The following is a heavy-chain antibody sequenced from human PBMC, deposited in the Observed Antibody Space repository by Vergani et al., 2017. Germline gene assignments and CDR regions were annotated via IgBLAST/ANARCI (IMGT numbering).Heavy chain of an antibody. CDR2: ISSSSSTI. Sequence: EVQLVESGGGLVQPGGSLRLSCAASGFTFSSYSMNWVRQAPGKGLEWVSYISSSSSTIYYADSVKGRFTISRDNAKNSLYLQMNSQRDEDTAVYYCAREGRALAYSSSSGGNDYWGQGTLVTVSS. D-gene: IGHD6-6*01. V-gene: IGHV3-48*02. J-gene: IGHJ4*02. CDR3: AREGRALAYSSSSGGNDY. CDR1: GFTFSSYS.